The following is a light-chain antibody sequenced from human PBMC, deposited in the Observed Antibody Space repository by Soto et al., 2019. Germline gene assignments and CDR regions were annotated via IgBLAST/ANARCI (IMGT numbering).Light chain of an antibody. J-gene: IGLJ1*01. Sequence: NFMLTQPHSVSESPGKTVTISCTRSSGSIARNYVQWYQQRPGSAPTTVIYEDNQRPSGVPDRFSGSIDSSSNSASLTISGLKTEDEADYYCQSYDSSNQGVFGTGTKLTVL. CDR3: QSYDSSNQGV. CDR1: SGSIARNY. V-gene: IGLV6-57*03. CDR2: EDN.